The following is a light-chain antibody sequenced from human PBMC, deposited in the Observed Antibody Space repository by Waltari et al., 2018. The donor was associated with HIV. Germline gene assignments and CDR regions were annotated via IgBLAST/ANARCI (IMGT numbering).Light chain of an antibody. J-gene: IGKJ2*01. CDR1: QSISTY. Sequence: DIQMTQSPSSLSASVGDRVTITCRARQSISTYLNWYQQKPGKAPKPLIYAASSLQSGVPSRFSGSGSGTDFTLTISSLQPEDFATYYCQQSYSSPYTFGQGTKVEIK. CDR3: QQSYSSPYT. CDR2: AAS. V-gene: IGKV1-39*01.